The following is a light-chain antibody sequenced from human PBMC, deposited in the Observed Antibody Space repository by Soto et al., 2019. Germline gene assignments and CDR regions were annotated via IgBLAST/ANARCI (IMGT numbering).Light chain of an antibody. V-gene: IGLV2-23*02. CDR3: SSYASGSTFYV. CDR1: SSDVGSYNL. CDR2: EVS. Sequence: QSAPTQPASVSGSPGQSITISCTGTSSDVGSYNLVSWYQQHPGKAPKLMIYEVSKRPSGVSNRFSGSKSGNTASLTISGLQAEDEADYYCSSYASGSTFYVFGTGTKLTVL. J-gene: IGLJ1*01.